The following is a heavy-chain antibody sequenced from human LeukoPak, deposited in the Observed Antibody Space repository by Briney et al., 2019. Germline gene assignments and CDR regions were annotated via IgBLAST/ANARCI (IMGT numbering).Heavy chain of an antibody. Sequence: SETLSLTCAVYGGSFSGYYWSWIRQPPGKGLEWIGEINHRGSTNYNPSLKSRVTASVDTSKNQFSLKLTSVTAADTAVYYCARARGTVAIDYWGQGTLVTVSS. V-gene: IGHV4-34*01. D-gene: IGHD5-12*01. CDR1: GGSFSGYY. CDR3: ARARGTVAIDY. J-gene: IGHJ4*02. CDR2: INHRGST.